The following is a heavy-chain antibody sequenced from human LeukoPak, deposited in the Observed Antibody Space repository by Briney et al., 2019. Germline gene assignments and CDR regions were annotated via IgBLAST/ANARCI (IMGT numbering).Heavy chain of an antibody. V-gene: IGHV3-23*01. Sequence: GGSLRLSCAASGFTFSSYAMSWVRQAPGKGLEWVSAISGSGGSTYYADSVKGRFTISRGNSKNTLYLQMNSLRAEDTAVYYCAKIGTFHSWFDPWGQGTLVTVSS. D-gene: IGHD1/OR15-1a*01. CDR3: AKIGTFHSWFDP. CDR1: GFTFSSYA. J-gene: IGHJ5*02. CDR2: ISGSGGST.